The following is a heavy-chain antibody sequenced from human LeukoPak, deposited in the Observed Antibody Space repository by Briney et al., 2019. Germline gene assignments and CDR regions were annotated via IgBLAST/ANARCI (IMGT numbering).Heavy chain of an antibody. CDR3: VKVTLGGGWYDH. CDR2: ISPDGTNT. V-gene: IGHV3-64D*09. D-gene: IGHD6-13*01. Sequence: GGSLRLSCSASGFTFKNHAMHWVRQAPGKGLEYASAISPDGTNTFYADSVKGRFTISRDNSKNTVYLQMSSLRADDTAVYYCVKVTLGGGWYDHWGQGTLVTVSS. CDR1: GFTFKNHA. J-gene: IGHJ5*02.